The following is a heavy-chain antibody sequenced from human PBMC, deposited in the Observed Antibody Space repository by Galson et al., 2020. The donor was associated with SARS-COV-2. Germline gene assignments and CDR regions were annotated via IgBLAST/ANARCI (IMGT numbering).Heavy chain of an antibody. CDR3: ARDQGGYDVQAIDY. Sequence: SETLSLTCAVSGGTISSGGYSWSWIRQPPGKGLEWIGYIYYSGSTYYNPSLKSRVTIAVDTSKNQFSLKLSSVTAADTAVYYCARDQGGYDVQAIDYWGQGTLVTVSS. J-gene: IGHJ4*02. V-gene: IGHV4-30-4*07. CDR1: GGTISSGGYS. D-gene: IGHD5-12*01. CDR2: IYYSGST.